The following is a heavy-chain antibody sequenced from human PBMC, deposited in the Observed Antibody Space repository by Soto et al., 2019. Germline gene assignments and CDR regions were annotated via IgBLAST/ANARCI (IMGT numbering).Heavy chain of an antibody. V-gene: IGHV3-9*01. J-gene: IGHJ3*02. CDR2: ISWNSGSI. CDR3: AKDSTPYSGYDQDAFDI. Sequence: GGSLRLSCAASGFTFDDYAMHWVRQAPGKGLEWVSGISWNSGSIGYADSVKGRFTISRDNAKNSLYLQMNSLRAEDTALYYCAKDSTPYSGYDQDAFDIWGQGTMVTVSS. D-gene: IGHD5-12*01. CDR1: GFTFDDYA.